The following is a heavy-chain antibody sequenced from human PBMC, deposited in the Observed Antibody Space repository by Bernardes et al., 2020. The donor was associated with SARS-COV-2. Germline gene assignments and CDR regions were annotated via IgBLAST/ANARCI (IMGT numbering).Heavy chain of an antibody. D-gene: IGHD1-26*01. CDR2: ISRGGTQT. CDR1: GFSFLSYD. Sequence: GGSLRLSCAASGFSFLSYDMNWARQAPGRGLQWVSSISRGGTQTSYADSVKGRFAVSRDNAKNSLYLQMNGLRAEDTAIYYCATKWDLHGGALGWGQGTLVTVSS. CDR3: ATKWDLHGGALG. V-gene: IGHV3-21*01. J-gene: IGHJ4*02.